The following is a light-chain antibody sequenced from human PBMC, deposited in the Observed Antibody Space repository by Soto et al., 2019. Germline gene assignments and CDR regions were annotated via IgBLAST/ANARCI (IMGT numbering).Light chain of an antibody. CDR3: QQYNNYPWT. J-gene: IGKJ1*01. V-gene: IGKV1-5*03. CDR2: KAS. CDR1: QSISSW. Sequence: DIPMTQAPSTLSASVGDRVTITCRASQSISSWLAWYQQKPGKAPKLLIYKASSLESGVPSRFSGSGSGTEFTLTISSLQPDDCATYYYQQYNNYPWTVGKGTKVELK.